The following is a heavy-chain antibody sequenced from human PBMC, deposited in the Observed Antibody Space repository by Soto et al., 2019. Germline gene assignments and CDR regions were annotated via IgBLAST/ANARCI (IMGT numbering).Heavy chain of an antibody. CDR3: ARGRRVRFLEGWDY. D-gene: IGHD3-3*01. J-gene: IGHJ4*02. CDR1: GYTFTSHG. Sequence: GASVKVSCKASGYTFTSHGISWVRQAPGQGLEWMGWISAYNGNTNYAQKLQGRVTMTTDTSTSTAYMELRSLRSDDTAVYYCARGRRVRFLEGWDYWGQGTLVTAPQ. V-gene: IGHV1-18*04. CDR2: ISAYNGNT.